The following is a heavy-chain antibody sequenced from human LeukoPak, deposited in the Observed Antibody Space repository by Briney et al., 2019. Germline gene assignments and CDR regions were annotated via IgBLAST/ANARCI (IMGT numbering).Heavy chain of an antibody. D-gene: IGHD3-22*01. CDR1: GFTFSSYG. J-gene: IGHJ4*02. CDR3: ARVRGDSSGFDY. CDR2: IWHDGSKK. Sequence: QSGGSLRLFCAASGFTFSSYGMPWVRQAPGKGLEWVAVIWHDGSKKYYGDSVKGRFTISRDNSKNTLYLQMNSLRAEDTAVYYCARVRGDSSGFDYWGQGTLATVSS. V-gene: IGHV3-33*01.